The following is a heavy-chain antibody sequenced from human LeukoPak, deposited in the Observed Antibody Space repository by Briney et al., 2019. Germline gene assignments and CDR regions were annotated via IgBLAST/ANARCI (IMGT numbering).Heavy chain of an antibody. D-gene: IGHD6-13*01. CDR3: AKPIWKYSSSWKPGVSRLPTKYFQH. CDR2: ISGSGGST. V-gene: IGHV3-23*01. CDR1: GFTFSSYA. J-gene: IGHJ1*01. Sequence: PGGSLRLSCAASGFTFSSYAMSWVRKAPGKGMEWVSAISGSGGSTYYADSVKGRFTISRDNSKNTLYLQMNSLRAEDTAVYYCAKPIWKYSSSWKPGVSRLPTKYFQHWGQGTLVTVSS.